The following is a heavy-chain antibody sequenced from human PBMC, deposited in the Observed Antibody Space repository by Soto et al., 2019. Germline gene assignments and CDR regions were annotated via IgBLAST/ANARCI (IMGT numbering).Heavy chain of an antibody. J-gene: IGHJ5*02. Sequence: GASVTVSCKASGGTFSSYAISWVRQAPGQGLEWMGGIIPIFGTANYAQKFQGRVTITADESTSTAYMELSSLRSEDTAVYYCARGRKGIAAAGTNWFDPWGQGTLVTVSS. CDR3: ARGRKGIAAAGTNWFDP. CDR2: IIPIFGTA. CDR1: GGTFSSYA. D-gene: IGHD6-13*01. V-gene: IGHV1-69*13.